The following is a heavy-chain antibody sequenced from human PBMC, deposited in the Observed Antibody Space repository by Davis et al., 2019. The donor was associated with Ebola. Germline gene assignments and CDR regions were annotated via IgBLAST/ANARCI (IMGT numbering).Heavy chain of an antibody. CDR2: IYYSGST. V-gene: IGHV4-59*08. CDR1: GGSISSYY. Sequence: SETLSLTCTVSGGSISSYYWNWIRQPPGKGLEWIGYIYYSGSTYYNPSLKSRVTISVDTSKNQFSLKLSSVTAADTAVYYCARLSSSSGLDYWGQGTLVTVSS. J-gene: IGHJ4*02. CDR3: ARLSSSSGLDY. D-gene: IGHD6-6*01.